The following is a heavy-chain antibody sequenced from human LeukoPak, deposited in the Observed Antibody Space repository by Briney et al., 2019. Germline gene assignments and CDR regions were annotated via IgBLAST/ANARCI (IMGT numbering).Heavy chain of an antibody. CDR1: GGSISSGGYY. Sequence: SQTLPLTCTVSGGSISSGGYYWSWIRQHPGKGLEWIGYIYYSGSTYYNPSLKSRVTISVDTSKNQFSLKLSSVTAADTAVYYCARGVRYQGSGSYSIMYYFDYWGQGTLVTVSS. V-gene: IGHV4-31*03. J-gene: IGHJ4*02. D-gene: IGHD3-10*01. CDR2: IYYSGST. CDR3: ARGVRYQGSGSYSIMYYFDY.